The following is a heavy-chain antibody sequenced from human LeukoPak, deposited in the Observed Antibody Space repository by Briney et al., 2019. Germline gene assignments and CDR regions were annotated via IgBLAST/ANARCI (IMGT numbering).Heavy chain of an antibody. Sequence: PGGSLRLSRASSGFTFSDYYISWIRQAPGKGVEWGSHISGSSTYTNYADSVKGRFTISRDNANNSLYLQMNSLTAEDTAVFYCARVGSRGYYFDYWGQGTLVSVSS. CDR2: ISGSSTYT. CDR1: GFTFSDYY. J-gene: IGHJ4*02. D-gene: IGHD1-26*01. CDR3: ARVGSRGYYFDY. V-gene: IGHV3-11*06.